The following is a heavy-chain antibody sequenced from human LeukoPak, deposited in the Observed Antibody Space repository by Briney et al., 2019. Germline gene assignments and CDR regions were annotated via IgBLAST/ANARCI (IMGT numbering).Heavy chain of an antibody. CDR1: GFTFSRCD. CDR3: ARGPTNGQAFDY. Sequence: GGSLRLSCTASGFTFSRCDMHWVRQAPRKGLEWVASIREDGSQKTAVDSVRGRFTISRDNAKNSVYLQMDSLRAEDTAVYYCARGPTNGQAFDYWGQGTLVSVSS. D-gene: IGHD2-8*01. V-gene: IGHV3-7*01. CDR2: IREDGSQK. J-gene: IGHJ4*02.